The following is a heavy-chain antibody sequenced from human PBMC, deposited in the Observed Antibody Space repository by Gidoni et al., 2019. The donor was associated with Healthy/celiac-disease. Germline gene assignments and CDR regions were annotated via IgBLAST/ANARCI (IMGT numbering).Heavy chain of an antibody. Sequence: EVQLVESGGVVVQPGGSMRLPCAASECTLEDYTLHWVRQAPGKGLEWVSLISWDGGSTYYADSVKGRFTISRDNSKNSLYLQMNSLRTEDTALYYCAKARTLLSIAAALDYWGQGTLVTVSS. V-gene: IGHV3-43*01. CDR3: AKARTLLSIAAALDY. CDR1: ECTLEDYT. D-gene: IGHD6-13*01. J-gene: IGHJ4*02. CDR2: ISWDGGST.